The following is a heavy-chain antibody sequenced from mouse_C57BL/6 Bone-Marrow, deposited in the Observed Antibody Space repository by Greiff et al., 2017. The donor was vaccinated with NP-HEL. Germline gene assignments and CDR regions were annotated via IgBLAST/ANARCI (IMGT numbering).Heavy chain of an antibody. CDR2: IWSGGST. Sequence: VKLVESGPGLVQPSQSLSITCTVSGFSLTSYGVHWVRQSPGKGLEWLGVIWSGGSTDYNAAFISRLSISKDNSKSQVFFKMNSLQADDTAIYYCATPYSNYWYFDVWGTGTTVTVSS. CDR1: GFSLTSYG. V-gene: IGHV2-2*01. J-gene: IGHJ1*03. CDR3: ATPYSNYWYFDV. D-gene: IGHD2-5*01.